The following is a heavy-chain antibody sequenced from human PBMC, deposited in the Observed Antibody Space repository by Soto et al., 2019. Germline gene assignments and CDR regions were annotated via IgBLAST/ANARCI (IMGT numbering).Heavy chain of an antibody. CDR3: TTYGNSSKGFDY. Sequence: ESGGGLVHPGGSLKLSCAVSGFTFSGSVMHWVRQAPGKGLEWLGRIRSRDSDYATSYAESVKGRVTISRDDSKNTAYLQVTSLKIEDTAIYYCTTYGNSSKGFDYWGQGTLVTVSS. CDR1: GFTFSGSV. V-gene: IGHV3-73*01. J-gene: IGHJ4*02. D-gene: IGHD6-6*01. CDR2: IRSRDSDYAT.